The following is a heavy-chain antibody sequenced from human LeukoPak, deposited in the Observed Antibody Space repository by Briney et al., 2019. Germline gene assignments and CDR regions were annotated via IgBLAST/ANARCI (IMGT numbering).Heavy chain of an antibody. Sequence: GGSLRLSCAASGFTFSSYALSWVRQAPGRGLEWVSAISGSGGSTYYADSVKGRFTISRDNSKNTLYLQMNSLRAEDTAVYYCAKGGRFLGNYYMDVWGKGTTVTVSS. CDR1: GFTFSSYA. CDR3: AKGGRFLGNYYMDV. V-gene: IGHV3-23*01. D-gene: IGHD3-3*01. J-gene: IGHJ6*03. CDR2: ISGSGGST.